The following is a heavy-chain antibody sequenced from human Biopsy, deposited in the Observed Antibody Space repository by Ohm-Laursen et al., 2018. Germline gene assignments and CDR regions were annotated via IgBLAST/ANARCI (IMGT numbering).Heavy chain of an antibody. J-gene: IGHJ5*02. V-gene: IGHV4-38-2*02. CDR1: GFSISSGFH. Sequence: TLSLTCGVSGFSISSGFHWAWIRQPPGKGLERIGFIYRTGTTTYNPSFKSRVTMSVDTSKNKFSLRVSSVTAADTAVYYCARDRDRRGWFDPWGQGTLVTVSS. CDR2: IYRTGTT. CDR3: ARDRDRRGWFDP. D-gene: IGHD1-14*01.